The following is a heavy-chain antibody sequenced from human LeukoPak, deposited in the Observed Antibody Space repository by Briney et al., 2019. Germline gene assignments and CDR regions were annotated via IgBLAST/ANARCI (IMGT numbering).Heavy chain of an antibody. CDR2: IYHSGST. J-gene: IGHJ4*02. V-gene: IGHV4-38-2*01. CDR1: DYSINSGDY. CDR3: ARHLIYCTGGSCYSYFDH. Sequence: SETLSLTXAVSDYSINSGDYWGWFRQPPGEGLEWIGGIYHSGSTYYNASLKSRVTISVDTFQNQFSLNLSSVPAADPAVYYCARHLIYCTGGSCYSYFDHWGQGTLVTVSS. D-gene: IGHD2-15*01.